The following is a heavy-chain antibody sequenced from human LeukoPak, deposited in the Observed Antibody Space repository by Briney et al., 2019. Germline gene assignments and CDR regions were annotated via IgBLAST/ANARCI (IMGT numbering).Heavy chain of an antibody. V-gene: IGHV4-30-2*01. CDR2: IYHSGST. CDR1: GGSISSGGYY. CDR3: ARARDSSGYFDY. D-gene: IGHD3-22*01. Sequence: SETLSLTCTVSGGSISSGGYYWGWIRQPPGKGLEWIGYIYHSGSTYYNPSLKSRVTISVDRSKNQFSLKLSSVTAADTAVYYCARARDSSGYFDYWGQGTLVTVSS. J-gene: IGHJ4*02.